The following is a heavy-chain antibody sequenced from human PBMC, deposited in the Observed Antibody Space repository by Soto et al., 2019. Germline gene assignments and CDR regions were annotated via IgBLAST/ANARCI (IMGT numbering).Heavy chain of an antibody. CDR2: IIPILGIA. CDR1: GGTFSSYT. Sequence: QVQLVQSGAEVKKPGSSVKVSCKASGGTFSSYTISWVRQAPGQGLEWMGRIIPILGIANYAQKFQGRVTITADKSTRTAYMELSSLRSEDMAVYYCARVSYSGYGVGDYYGMDVWGQGTTVTVSS. J-gene: IGHJ6*02. D-gene: IGHD5-12*01. V-gene: IGHV1-69*02. CDR3: ARVSYSGYGVGDYYGMDV.